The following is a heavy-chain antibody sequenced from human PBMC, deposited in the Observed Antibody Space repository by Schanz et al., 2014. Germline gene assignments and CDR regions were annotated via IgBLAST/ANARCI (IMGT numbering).Heavy chain of an antibody. CDR2: ISGSGGDT. J-gene: IGHJ4*02. CDR1: GFSFSIFA. V-gene: IGHV3-23*01. CDR3: AKAGSGWSTAGYYY. Sequence: EEQLLESGGALVQPGGSLRLSCAASGFSFSIFAMTWVRQAPGQGLEWVSTISGSGGDTYPADSVKGRFTISRDNYNNTQYLQMQSLRAEDTAVYYCAKAGSGWSTAGYYYWGQGTLVAVSS. D-gene: IGHD6-19*01.